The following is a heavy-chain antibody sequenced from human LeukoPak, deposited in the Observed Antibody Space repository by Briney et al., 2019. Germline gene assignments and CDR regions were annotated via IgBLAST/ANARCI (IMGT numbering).Heavy chain of an antibody. J-gene: IGHJ4*02. D-gene: IGHD6-13*01. V-gene: IGHV4-59*01. CDR3: ARSIAAEDY. CDR2: IYYSGST. Sequence: SETLSLTCTVSGGSISSYYWSWIRQPPGKGLEWIGYIYYSGSTNYNPSLESRVTISVDTSRNQFSLKLSSVTAADTAVYYCARSIAAEDYWGQGTLVTVSS. CDR1: GGSISSYY.